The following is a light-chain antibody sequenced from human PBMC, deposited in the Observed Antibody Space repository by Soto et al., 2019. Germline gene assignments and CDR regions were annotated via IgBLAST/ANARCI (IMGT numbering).Light chain of an antibody. CDR3: QQYNSYWT. CDR2: KAS. CDR1: QTINNC. Sequence: DIHMTQSPSTLSASVGDRVTITCRASQTINNCLAWYQHKPGKAPKLLIYKASTLESGVPSRFSGSGSGTEFSLTIRSLQPDDFATYFCQQYNSYWTFGQGTKVDIK. V-gene: IGKV1-5*03. J-gene: IGKJ1*01.